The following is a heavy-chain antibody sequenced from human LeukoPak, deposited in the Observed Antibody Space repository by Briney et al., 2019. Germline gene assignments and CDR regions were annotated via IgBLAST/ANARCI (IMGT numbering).Heavy chain of an antibody. V-gene: IGHV3-74*01. CDR1: GFTFSSYW. Sequence: GGSLRLSCAASGFTFSSYWMHWVRQAPGKGLVWVSRINSDGSSTSYADSVKGRFTISRDNAKNTLYLQMNSLRAEDTAVYYCASFLTQLELVDYWGQGTLVTVSS. CDR3: ASFLTQLELVDY. J-gene: IGHJ4*02. CDR2: INSDGSST. D-gene: IGHD1-7*01.